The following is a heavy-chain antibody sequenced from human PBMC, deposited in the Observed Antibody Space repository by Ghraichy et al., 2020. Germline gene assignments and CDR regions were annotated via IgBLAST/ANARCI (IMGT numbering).Heavy chain of an antibody. J-gene: IGHJ4*02. CDR1: GGSFSGYY. CDR2: INHSGST. Sequence: SETLSLTCAVYGGSFSGYYWSWIRQPPGKGLEWIGEINHSGSTNYNPSLKSRVTISVDTSKNQFSLKLSSVTAADTAVYYCARVAITILGYCSGGSCRRNTRYFDYWGQGTLVTVSS. V-gene: IGHV4-34*01. CDR3: ARVAITILGYCSGGSCRRNTRYFDY. D-gene: IGHD2-15*01.